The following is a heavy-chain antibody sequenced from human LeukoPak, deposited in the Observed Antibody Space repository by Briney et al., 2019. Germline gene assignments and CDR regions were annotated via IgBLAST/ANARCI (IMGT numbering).Heavy chain of an antibody. CDR1: GFTFSSYG. CDR3: AREPPIAVAGEFDY. Sequence: GRSLRLSCAASGFTFSSYGMHWVRQAPGKGLEWVAVIWYDGSNKYYADSVKGRFTISRDNAKNSLYLQMNSLRAEDTAVYYCAREPPIAVAGEFDYWGQGTLVTVSS. J-gene: IGHJ4*02. CDR2: IWYDGSNK. D-gene: IGHD6-19*01. V-gene: IGHV3-33*01.